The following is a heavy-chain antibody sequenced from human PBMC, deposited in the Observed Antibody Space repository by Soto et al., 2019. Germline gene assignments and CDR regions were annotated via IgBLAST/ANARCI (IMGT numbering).Heavy chain of an antibody. D-gene: IGHD5-12*01. CDR1: GGSISSDNYY. Sequence: SETLSLTCTVSGGSISSDNYYWAWNRQPPGKGLEWIASIYYSGNTYYNPSLRSRITISADTSRNQFSLELSSVTAADTAVYYCARRYSAYEDYFDYWGRGTLVTGSP. CDR2: IYYSGNT. V-gene: IGHV4-39*01. J-gene: IGHJ4*02. CDR3: ARRYSAYEDYFDY.